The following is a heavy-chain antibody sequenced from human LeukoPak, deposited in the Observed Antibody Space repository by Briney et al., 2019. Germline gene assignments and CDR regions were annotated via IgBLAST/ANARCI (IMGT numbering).Heavy chain of an antibody. D-gene: IGHD3-3*01. CDR1: GFTFSSYA. V-gene: IGHV3-30-3*01. CDR2: ISYDGSNK. J-gene: IGHJ4*02. CDR3: AKDSFDYDFWSGSYDY. Sequence: GRSLRLSCAASGFTFSSYAMHWVRQAPGKGLEWVAVISYDGSNKYYADSVKGRFTISRDNSKNTLYLQMNSLRAEDTAVYYCAKDSFDYDFWSGSYDYWGQGTLVTVSS.